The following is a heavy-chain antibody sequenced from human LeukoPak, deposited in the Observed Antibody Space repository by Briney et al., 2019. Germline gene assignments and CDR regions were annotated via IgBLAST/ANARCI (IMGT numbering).Heavy chain of an antibody. D-gene: IGHD3-10*01. V-gene: IGHV3-21*01. CDR2: ISSSSSYI. Sequence: GGSLRLSCAASGFTFSSYSMNWVRQAPGKGLEWVSSISSSSSYIYYADSVKGRFTTSRDNAKNSLYLQMNSLRAEDTAVYYCARDPYGYYYMNVWGKGPTVTVSS. CDR3: ARDPYGYYYMNV. CDR1: GFTFSSYS. J-gene: IGHJ6*03.